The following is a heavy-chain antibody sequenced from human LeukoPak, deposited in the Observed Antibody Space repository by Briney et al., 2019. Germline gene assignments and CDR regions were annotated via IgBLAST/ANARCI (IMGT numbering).Heavy chain of an antibody. V-gene: IGHV1-18*01. CDR3: ARAGSSSYYYYYMDV. CDR1: GYTFTSYG. Sequence: ASVKVSCKASGYTFTSYGISWVRQAPGQGLEWMGWISAYNGNTNYAQKLQGRVTMTTDTSTSTAYMELSSLRSEDTAVYYCARAGSSSYYYYYMDVWGKGTTVTVSS. CDR2: ISAYNGNT. D-gene: IGHD6-6*01. J-gene: IGHJ6*03.